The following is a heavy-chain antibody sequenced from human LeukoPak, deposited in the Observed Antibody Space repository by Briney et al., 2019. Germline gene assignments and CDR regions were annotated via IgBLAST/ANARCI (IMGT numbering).Heavy chain of an antibody. J-gene: IGHJ4*02. Sequence: PSETLSLTCTVSGGSISNYYWSWIRQTPGKGLEWIGYVYYLGNTDYNPSLLSRVTISVDTSKKQFSLKLSSVTAADTAVYYCARRPDGTSHFDYWGQGTLVTVSS. CDR2: VYYLGNT. CDR1: GGSISNYY. CDR3: ARRPDGTSHFDY. D-gene: IGHD6-6*01. V-gene: IGHV4-59*08.